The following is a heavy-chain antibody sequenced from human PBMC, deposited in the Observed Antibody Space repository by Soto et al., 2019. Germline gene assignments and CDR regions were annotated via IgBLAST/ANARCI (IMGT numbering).Heavy chain of an antibody. CDR3: ARGRGIYCNRIRCSNWFDP. Sequence: PGGSLRLSCAASGFTFSSYWMSWVRQAPGKGLEWVANIDKDGSEKYYVDSVKGRFTISRDNAKNSLYLQMNSLRAEDTAVYYCARGRGIYCNRIRCSNWFDPWGQGILVTVSS. J-gene: IGHJ5*02. D-gene: IGHD2-2*01. V-gene: IGHV3-7*03. CDR2: IDKDGSEK. CDR1: GFTFSSYW.